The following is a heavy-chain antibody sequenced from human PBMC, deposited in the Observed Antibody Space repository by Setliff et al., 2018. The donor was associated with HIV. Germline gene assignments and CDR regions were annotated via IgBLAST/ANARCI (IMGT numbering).Heavy chain of an antibody. CDR2: INYRGNT. V-gene: IGHV4-39*01. CDR1: GGSISTSRYY. CDR3: ASLDGSESPYIYYYYMDV. J-gene: IGHJ6*03. D-gene: IGHD3-10*01. Sequence: SETLSLTCTVSGGSISTSRYYWGWIRQPPGKGLEWIGSINYRGNTYYNPSLKSRGAISVDTSKNQISLKLSSVTAADTAVYYCASLDGSESPYIYYYYMDVWGEGTAVTVSS.